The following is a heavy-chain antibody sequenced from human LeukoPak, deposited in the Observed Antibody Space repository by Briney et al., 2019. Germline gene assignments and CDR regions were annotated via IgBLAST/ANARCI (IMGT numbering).Heavy chain of an antibody. CDR2: IYHSGST. Sequence: SETLSLTCTVSGGSISSGGYYWSWIRQPPGKGLEWIGYIYHSGSTYYNPSLKSRVTISVDKSKNQFSLKLSSVTAADTAVYYCARDLRGRFLEWPSSDFDLWGRGTLVTVSS. J-gene: IGHJ2*01. CDR3: ARDLRGRFLEWPSSDFDL. D-gene: IGHD3-3*01. CDR1: GGSISSGGYY. V-gene: IGHV4-30-2*01.